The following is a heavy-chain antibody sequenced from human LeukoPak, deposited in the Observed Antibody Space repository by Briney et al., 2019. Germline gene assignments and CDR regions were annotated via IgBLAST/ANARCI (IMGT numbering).Heavy chain of an antibody. J-gene: IGHJ4*02. CDR2: ISYSGST. CDR1: GDSISSSSYN. D-gene: IGHD5-12*01. V-gene: IGHV4-39*02. Sequence: PSETLPLTCSVSGDSISSSSYNWGWIRQPPGKGLEWIGSISYSGSTKYNPSLKSRITISVDTSKNHFSLKLSSVTAADTAVYYCARAGIYSGYDLRGYYFDYWGQGTLVTVSS. CDR3: ARAGIYSGYDLRGYYFDY.